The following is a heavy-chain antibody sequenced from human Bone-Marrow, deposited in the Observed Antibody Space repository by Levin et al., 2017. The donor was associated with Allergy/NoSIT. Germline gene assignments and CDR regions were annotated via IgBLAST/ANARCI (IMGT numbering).Heavy chain of an antibody. CDR3: ARQSTRNGWFNDAFDI. CDR1: GYSFTTNW. Sequence: NLGESLKISCKGSGYSFTTNWISWVRQMPGKGLEWMGRIDPSDSDSTYRPSFQGHVTMSIDKSTSTAYLQWSSLKASDTAIYYCARQSTRNGWFNDAFDIWGQGTMVTVSS. CDR2: IDPSDSDS. D-gene: IGHD6-19*01. V-gene: IGHV5-10-1*01. J-gene: IGHJ3*02.